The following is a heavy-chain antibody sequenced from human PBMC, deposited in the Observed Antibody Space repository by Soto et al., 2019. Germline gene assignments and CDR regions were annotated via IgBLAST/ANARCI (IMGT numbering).Heavy chain of an antibody. CDR2: IHRSRGT. V-gene: IGHV4-4*02. D-gene: IGHD6-6*01. CDR3: ARREAARPF. J-gene: IGHJ4*02. CDR1: GGSINTDSW. Sequence: SETLSLTCAGSGGSINTDSWWTWVRQPPGKGLEWIGEIHRSRGTNYNSSLKSQVTISIDRSTNHFSLRLYSVPAADTAVYYCARREAARPFRGPGTLVTVSS.